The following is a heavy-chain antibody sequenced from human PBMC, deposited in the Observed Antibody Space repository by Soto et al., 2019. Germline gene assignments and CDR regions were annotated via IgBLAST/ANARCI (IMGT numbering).Heavy chain of an antibody. CDR2: ISNTGSTK. J-gene: IGHJ4*02. CDR1: GFSFSDYY. Sequence: GGSLRLSCVVSGFSFSDYYMSWIRQAPGKGLEWISYISNTGSTKYYADSVKGRFTISRDNAKNSLYLQMNSLRGEDTAVYYCARDYYGDYILDYWGQGTLVTVSS. V-gene: IGHV3-11*01. CDR3: ARDYYGDYILDY. D-gene: IGHD4-17*01.